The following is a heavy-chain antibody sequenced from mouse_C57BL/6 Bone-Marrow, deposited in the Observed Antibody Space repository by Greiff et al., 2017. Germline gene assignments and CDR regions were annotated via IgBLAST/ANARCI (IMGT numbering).Heavy chain of an antibody. CDR2: ISDGGSYT. J-gene: IGHJ1*03. CDR3: ARDAVVAPTEYFDV. CDR1: GFTFSSYA. Sequence: EVQVVESGGGLVKPGGSLKLSCAASGFTFSSYAMSWVRQTPEKRLEWVANISDGGSYTYYPDNVKGRFTISRDNAKNNLYLQMSHLKSEDTAMYYCARDAVVAPTEYFDVWGTGTTVTVSS. D-gene: IGHD1-1*01. V-gene: IGHV5-4*01.